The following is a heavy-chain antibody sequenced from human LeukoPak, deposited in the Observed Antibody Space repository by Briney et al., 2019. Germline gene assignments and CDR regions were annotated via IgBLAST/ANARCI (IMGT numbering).Heavy chain of an antibody. Sequence: PGGSLRLSCAASGFTFSNYWMSWVRQAPGKGLECVANIKRDGSEKNYVDSVKGRFTISRDNAKNSLYLQMNSLGAEDTAVYYCALGFTLAYWGQGILVTVSS. V-gene: IGHV3-7*01. CDR3: ALGFTLAY. CDR1: GFTFSNYW. J-gene: IGHJ4*02. D-gene: IGHD1-26*01. CDR2: IKRDGSEK.